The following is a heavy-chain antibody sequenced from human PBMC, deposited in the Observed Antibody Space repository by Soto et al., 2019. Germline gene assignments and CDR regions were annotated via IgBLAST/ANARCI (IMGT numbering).Heavy chain of an antibody. J-gene: IGHJ4*02. CDR3: ARYYGVVGGCFDY. CDR2: IYDSGST. CDR1: GGSISSGGYY. V-gene: IGHV4-31*03. Sequence: PSETLSLTCTVSGGSISSGGYYGNWIRQHPGKGLEWIGYIYDSGSTYYNPSLKSRVTISADTSKNQFSMKLRSVTAADTDVYYCARYYGVVGGCFDYWGQGTQATV. D-gene: IGHD1-26*01.